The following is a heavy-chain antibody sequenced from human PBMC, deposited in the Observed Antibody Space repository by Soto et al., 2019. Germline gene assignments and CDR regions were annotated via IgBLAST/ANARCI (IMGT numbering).Heavy chain of an antibody. CDR2: IRSKANSYAT. CDR3: TRHLAGRNYYDSSGYSNWFDP. D-gene: IGHD3-22*01. V-gene: IGHV3-73*01. J-gene: IGHJ5*02. CDR1: GFTFSGSA. Sequence: GGSLRLSCAASGFTFSGSAMHWVRQASGKGLEWVGRIRSKANSYATAYAASVKGRFTISRDDSKNTAYLQMNSLKTEDTAVYYCTRHLAGRNYYDSSGYSNWFDPWGQGTLVTVSS.